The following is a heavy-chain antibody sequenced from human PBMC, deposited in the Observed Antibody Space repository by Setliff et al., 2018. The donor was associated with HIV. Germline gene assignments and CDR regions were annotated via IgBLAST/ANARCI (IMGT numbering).Heavy chain of an antibody. CDR3: ARGSIVVVVAAIPRAFDY. D-gene: IGHD2-15*01. J-gene: IGHJ4*02. Sequence: ETLSLTCAVYGGSFSGYYWSWIRQPPGKGLEWIGEINHSGSTNYNQSLKSRVAISVDTSKNQFSLKLSSVTAADTAVYYCARGSIVVVVAAIPRAFDYWGQGTLVTVSS. CDR1: GGSFSGYY. V-gene: IGHV4-34*01. CDR2: INHSGST.